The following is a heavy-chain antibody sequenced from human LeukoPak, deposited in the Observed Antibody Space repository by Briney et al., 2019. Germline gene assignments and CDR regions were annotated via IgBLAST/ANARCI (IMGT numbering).Heavy chain of an antibody. Sequence: SETLSLTCTVSGGSISSADYFWSWIRQPPGKGLEWIGYIYYSGSTYYNPSLKSQVTISVDTSKKKFSLKLSSVTAADTAVYYCARAINYFDYWGQGTLVTVSS. J-gene: IGHJ4*02. CDR1: GGSISSADYF. V-gene: IGHV4-30-4*01. CDR3: ARAINYFDY. CDR2: IYYSGST.